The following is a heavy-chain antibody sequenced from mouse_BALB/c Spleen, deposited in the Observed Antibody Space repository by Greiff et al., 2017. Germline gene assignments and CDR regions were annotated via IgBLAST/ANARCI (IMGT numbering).Heavy chain of an antibody. J-gene: IGHJ2*01. CDR3: ARSGGYYRYFDY. CDR1: GFNIKDTY. D-gene: IGHD2-14*01. Sequence: VQLQQSGAELVKPGASVKLSCTASGFNIKDTYMHWVKQRPEQGLEWIGRIDPANGNTKYDPKFQGKATITADTSSNTAYLQLSSLTSEDTAVYYCARSGGYYRYFDYWGQGTTLTVSS. CDR2: IDPANGNT. V-gene: IGHV14-3*02.